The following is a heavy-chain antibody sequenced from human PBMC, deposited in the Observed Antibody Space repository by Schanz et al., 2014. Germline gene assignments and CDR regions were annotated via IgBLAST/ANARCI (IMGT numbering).Heavy chain of an antibody. CDR3: AREYASTWFESNVMAGRIDN. CDR2: ISSSSNYY. CDR1: GFIFTSYS. J-gene: IGHJ4*02. V-gene: IGHV3-21*01. D-gene: IGHD2-8*01. Sequence: EVQLVESGGGLVKSGGSLRLSCATSGFIFTSYSMHWVRQAPGKGLEWVSSISSSSNYYYYADSVKGRFTISRDAAKASLFLQMASRRADDTAVYFCAREYASTWFESNVMAGRIDNWGQGTLVTVSS.